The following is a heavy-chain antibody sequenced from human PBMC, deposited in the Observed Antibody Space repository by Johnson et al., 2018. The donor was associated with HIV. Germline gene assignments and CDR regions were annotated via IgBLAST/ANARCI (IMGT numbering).Heavy chain of an antibody. D-gene: IGHD1-7*01. J-gene: IGHJ3*02. CDR1: GFTVSGNY. V-gene: IGHV3-30*14. CDR2: ISYDGSNK. Sequence: QAQLVESGGGLIQPGGSLRLSCAASGFTVSGNYMSWVRPAPGKGLEWVAVISYDGSNKYYADSVKGRFTISRDNSKNTLYLKITSLRAEDTAVYYCARDSVRELQLPDGFDIWGQGTMVTVSS. CDR3: ARDSVRELQLPDGFDI.